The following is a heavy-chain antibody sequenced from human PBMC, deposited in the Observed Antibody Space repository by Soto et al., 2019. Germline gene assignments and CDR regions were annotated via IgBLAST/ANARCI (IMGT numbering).Heavy chain of an antibody. CDR3: ARVPLTTYFDL. J-gene: IGHJ2*01. Sequence: QVQLQESGPGLVKPSETLSLTCTVSGGSVSGGSYCWSWIRQPPGKGLECIGYVYNSGSTTYNPSPKRRVPISVDTSKNQFPLGLSSVTAADTAVYYCARVPLTTYFDLWGRGTLVTVSS. V-gene: IGHV4-61*01. D-gene: IGHD3-9*01. CDR1: GGSVSGGSYC. CDR2: VYNSGST.